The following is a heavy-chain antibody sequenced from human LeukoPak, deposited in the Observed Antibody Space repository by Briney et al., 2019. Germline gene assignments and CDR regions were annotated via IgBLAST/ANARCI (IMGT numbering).Heavy chain of an antibody. J-gene: IGHJ3*02. CDR2: IKQDGSEK. CDR3: ASYSSSWYGNEYAFDI. D-gene: IGHD6-13*01. Sequence: PGGSLRLSCAASGFTFSSYWMSWVRQAPGKGLEWVANIKQDGSEKYYVDSVKGRFTISRDNARNSLYLQMNGLRAEDTAVYYCASYSSSWYGNEYAFDIWGQGTMVTVSS. CDR1: GFTFSSYW. V-gene: IGHV3-7*01.